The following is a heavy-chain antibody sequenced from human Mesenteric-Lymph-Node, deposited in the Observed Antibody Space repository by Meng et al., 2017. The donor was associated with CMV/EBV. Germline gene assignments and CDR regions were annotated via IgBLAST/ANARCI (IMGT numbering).Heavy chain of an antibody. J-gene: IGHJ4*02. CDR3: ARSGGGFDY. CDR2: ISGDGRST. V-gene: IGHV3-74*01. D-gene: IGHD3-16*01. Sequence: GESLKISCPASGFTFSDYWMHWVRQAPGKGLVWVSRISGDGRSTIYADSVKGRFTISRDNARNTLYLQMNSLRVEDTAVYYCARSGGGFDYWGQGTLVTVSS. CDR1: GFTFSDYW.